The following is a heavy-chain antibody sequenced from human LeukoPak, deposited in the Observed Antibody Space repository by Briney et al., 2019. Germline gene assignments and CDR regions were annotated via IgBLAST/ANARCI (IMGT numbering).Heavy chain of an antibody. CDR1: GGSFSSGSYY. V-gene: IGHV4-61*01. CDR3: ARDGPSDAFDI. Sequence: SETLSLTCTVSGGSFSSGSYYWSWIRQPPGKGLEWIGYIYYSGSTNYNPSLKSRVTISVDTSKNQFSLKLSSVTAADTAVYYCARDGPSDAFDIWGQGTMVTVSS. CDR2: IYYSGST. J-gene: IGHJ3*02.